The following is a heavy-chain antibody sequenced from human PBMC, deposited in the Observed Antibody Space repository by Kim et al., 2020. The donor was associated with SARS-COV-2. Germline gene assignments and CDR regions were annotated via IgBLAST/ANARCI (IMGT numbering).Heavy chain of an antibody. CDR2: ISASGSST. Sequence: GGSLRLSCAASGFTFSSYAASWVRQAPGKGLEWVSTISASGSSTYYADSVKGRFTISRDNSKNTLYLQMKSLRAEDTAVYYCARGGSSAGWFDPWGQGTL. D-gene: IGHD6-6*01. CDR3: ARGGSSAGWFDP. V-gene: IGHV3-23*01. CDR1: GFTFSSYA. J-gene: IGHJ5*02.